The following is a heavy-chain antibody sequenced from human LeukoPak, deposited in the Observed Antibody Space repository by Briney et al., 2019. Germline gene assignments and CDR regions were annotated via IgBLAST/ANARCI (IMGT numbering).Heavy chain of an antibody. CDR2: IIPIFGTA. Sequence: GASVKVSCTASGGTFSSYAISWVRQAPGQGLEWMGGIIPIFGTANYAQKFQGRVTITADESTSTAYMELSSLRSEDTAVYYCARHSGSYYYYGMDVWGQGTTVTVSS. CDR3: ARHSGSYYYYGMDV. D-gene: IGHD1-26*01. J-gene: IGHJ6*02. V-gene: IGHV1-69*13. CDR1: GGTFSSYA.